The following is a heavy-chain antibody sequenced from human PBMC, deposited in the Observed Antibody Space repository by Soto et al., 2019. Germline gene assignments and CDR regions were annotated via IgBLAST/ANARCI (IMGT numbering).Heavy chain of an antibody. CDR3: AKGKWDAGIQPYDY. CDR1: GFTVGGYA. J-gene: IGHJ4*02. CDR2: ISGRGIST. V-gene: IGHV3-23*01. Sequence: HPGGSLRLSCAASGFTVGGYAMSWVRQAPGKGLEWVSGISGRGISTYYADSVQGRFTISRDTSKNTLSLQMNSLSVDDTAVYFCAKGKWDAGIQPYDYWGQGTMVTVSS. D-gene: IGHD1-26*01.